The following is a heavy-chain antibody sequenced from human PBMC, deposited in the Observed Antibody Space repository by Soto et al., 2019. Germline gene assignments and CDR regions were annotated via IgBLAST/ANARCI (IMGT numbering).Heavy chain of an antibody. Sequence: QITLKESGPTLVKPTQTLTLTCTVSGFSLSTTGVGVGWIRQAPGKALDYLAIIFWDDDKYYSPLLKSRITITKDTSENQVVLTPPDVAAVVTGTYYGAYIRIQVATSSDSWGRGTLVTVSS. J-gene: IGHJ2*01. CDR3: AYIRIQVATSSDS. CDR2: IFWDDDK. V-gene: IGHV2-5*02. D-gene: IGHD2-15*01. CDR1: GFSLSTTGVG.